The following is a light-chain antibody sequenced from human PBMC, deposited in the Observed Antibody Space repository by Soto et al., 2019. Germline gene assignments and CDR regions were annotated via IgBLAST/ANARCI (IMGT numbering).Light chain of an antibody. J-gene: IGKJ3*01. CDR3: QQYFNWPLTWT. Sequence: EIVLTQSPATLSLSPGERATLSCRASQSVSSYLAWYQQKPGQAPRLLIYDASNRATGIPARFSGSGSGTDFTLTISSLEPEDSAFYYCQQYFNWPLTWTFGP. CDR1: QSVSSY. V-gene: IGKV3-11*01. CDR2: DAS.